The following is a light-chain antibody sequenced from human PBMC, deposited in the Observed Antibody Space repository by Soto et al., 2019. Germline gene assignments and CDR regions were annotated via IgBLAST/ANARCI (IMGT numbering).Light chain of an antibody. Sequence: EIVLTQPPGTLSLSPGERATLSCRATQSVTTNYLAWYQQKPGQAPRLLIYGASIRATGIPDRFSGSGSGTDFTLTISRLEPEDFAVYYCQHYGSSPPNTFGQGTKLEIK. V-gene: IGKV3-20*01. J-gene: IGKJ2*01. CDR2: GAS. CDR1: QSVTTNY. CDR3: QHYGSSPPNT.